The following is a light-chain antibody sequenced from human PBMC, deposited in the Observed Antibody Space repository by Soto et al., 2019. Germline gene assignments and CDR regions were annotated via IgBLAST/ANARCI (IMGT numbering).Light chain of an antibody. V-gene: IGKV3-11*01. CDR3: QQGNTWPLT. CDR2: DAS. CDR1: QSVNTY. J-gene: IGKJ4*01. Sequence: EIVLTQSPATLSLSPGERGTLSCRASQSVNTYLAWYQQKPGQAPRLLIYDASKRATGIPARFSGSGSGTDFTLTISSLEPEDFAVYFCQQGNTWPLTFGGGTKVEIK.